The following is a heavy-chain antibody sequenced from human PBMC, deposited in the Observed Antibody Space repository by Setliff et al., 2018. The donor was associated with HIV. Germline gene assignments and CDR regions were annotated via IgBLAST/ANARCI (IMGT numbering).Heavy chain of an antibody. CDR1: GYTFTTYG. D-gene: IGHD2-8*01. Sequence: ASVKVSCKASGYTFTTYGVNWVRQAPGQGLEWMGWINSYNGNTKFAQKFQGRVTMTTDTSTTTAFMELSSLTSEDTAVYYCARMEYDVRGRAPNWFDPWGPGTLVTVSS. V-gene: IGHV1-18*04. CDR3: ARMEYDVRGRAPNWFDP. CDR2: INSYNGNT. J-gene: IGHJ5*02.